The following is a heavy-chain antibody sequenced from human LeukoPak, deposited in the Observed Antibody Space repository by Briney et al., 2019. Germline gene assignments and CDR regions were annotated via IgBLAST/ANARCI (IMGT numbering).Heavy chain of an antibody. V-gene: IGHV3-48*03. D-gene: IGHD6-13*01. CDR3: ARDSSSSFDY. Sequence: TGGSLRLSCAASGFTFSSYEMNWVRQAPGKGLEWVSYISSSGSTIYYADSVKGRFTIYRDNAKNSLYLQMSSLRAEDTAVYYCARDSSSSFDYWGQGTLVTVSS. CDR2: ISSSGSTI. J-gene: IGHJ4*02. CDR1: GFTFSSYE.